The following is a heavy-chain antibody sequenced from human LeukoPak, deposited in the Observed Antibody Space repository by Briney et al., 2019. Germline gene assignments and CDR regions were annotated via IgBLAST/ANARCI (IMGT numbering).Heavy chain of an antibody. D-gene: IGHD2-2*01. J-gene: IGHJ4*02. V-gene: IGHV3-7*01. Sequence: GGSLRLSCAVSGLTFGSYWMTWVRQAPGKGLELVANINQAGSEKNYEDSAKGRFTISRGNVKNSVYLQMNSLRVEDTAVYYCARVSCSSTSCLANWGLGTLVTVSS. CDR3: ARVSCSSTSCLAN. CDR1: GLTFGSYW. CDR2: INQAGSEK.